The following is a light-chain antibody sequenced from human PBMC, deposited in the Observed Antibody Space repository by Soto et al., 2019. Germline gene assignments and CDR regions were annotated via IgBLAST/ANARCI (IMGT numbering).Light chain of an antibody. J-gene: IGLJ2*01. CDR3: CSYAGGYFFEVI. CDR2: DVT. V-gene: IGLV2-11*01. CDR1: SSDVDDYNF. Sequence: QSALTQPRSVSGSPGQSVTISCTGTSSDVDDYNFVSWYQQHPGTAPKLLIYDVTKRPSGVPARFSGSRSGNTASLTISGLQIEDEAHYYCCSYAGGYFFEVIFGGGTPLTVL.